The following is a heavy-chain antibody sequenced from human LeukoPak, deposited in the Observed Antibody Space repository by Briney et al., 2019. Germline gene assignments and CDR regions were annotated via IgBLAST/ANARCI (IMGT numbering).Heavy chain of an antibody. CDR2: INPGGST. Sequence: PSETLSLTCTVYGGSFSDDYWSWVRQPPGEGLQWIGEINPGGSTNKNPSLQSRLIMSVDTSKNQFSLNLTSVTAADTAEYYCARVHGHNLGTLDYWGQGILVTVTS. CDR1: GGSFSDDY. CDR3: ARVHGHNLGTLDY. V-gene: IGHV4-34*01. D-gene: IGHD5-24*01. J-gene: IGHJ4*02.